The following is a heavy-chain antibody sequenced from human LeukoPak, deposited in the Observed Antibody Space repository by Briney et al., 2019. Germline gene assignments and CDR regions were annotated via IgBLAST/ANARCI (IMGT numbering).Heavy chain of an antibody. Sequence: SETLSLTCTVSGGSISSSSYYWGWIRQPPGKGLEWIGSIYYSGSTYYNPSLKSRVTISVDTSKNQFSLKLSSVTAADTAVYYCARVWTVVPLHMDVWGKGTTVTVSS. J-gene: IGHJ6*03. D-gene: IGHD4-23*01. CDR3: ARVWTVVPLHMDV. V-gene: IGHV4-39*01. CDR2: IYYSGST. CDR1: GGSISSSSYY.